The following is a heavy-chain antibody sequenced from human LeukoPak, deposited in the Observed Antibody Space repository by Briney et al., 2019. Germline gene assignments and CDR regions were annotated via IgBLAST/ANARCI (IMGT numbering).Heavy chain of an antibody. Sequence: PSETLSLTCTVSGGSISSGPYSWGWIRQPPGKGLEWVGNIYYSGSTYYNPSLKSRVTISVDASRNQFSLKLSSVTAADTAVYYCARVAGARFDPWGQGTLVTVSS. D-gene: IGHD1-26*01. CDR1: GGSISSGPYS. J-gene: IGHJ5*02. V-gene: IGHV4-39*07. CDR2: IYYSGST. CDR3: ARVAGARFDP.